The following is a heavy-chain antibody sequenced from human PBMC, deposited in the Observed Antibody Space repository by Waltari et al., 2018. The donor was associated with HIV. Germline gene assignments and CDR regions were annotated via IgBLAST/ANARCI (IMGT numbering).Heavy chain of an antibody. CDR2: TSGSGGDA. D-gene: IGHD6-19*01. Sequence: LESGGGLTQSGGSLRLYCVTSGVNFRTSAMSWVRQAPGKGLEWVSGTSGSGGDAYYSDSVKGRFTISRDNAKNTVYLQMSNLRDEDTALYFCARSGVGQWLVRGWAMDLWGRGTPVTVSS. J-gene: IGHJ2*01. CDR3: ARSGVGQWLVRGWAMDL. V-gene: IGHV3-23*01. CDR1: GVNFRTSA.